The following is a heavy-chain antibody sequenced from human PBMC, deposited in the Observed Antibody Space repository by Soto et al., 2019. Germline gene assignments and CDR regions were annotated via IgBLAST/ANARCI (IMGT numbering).Heavy chain of an antibody. Sequence: SVKVSCKASGGTFSSYAISWVRQAPGQGLEWMGGIIPIFGTANYAQKFQGRVTITADESTSTAYMELSSLRSEDTAVYYCARSPRGEMATINWFDLWGQGTLVTVPS. CDR1: GGTFSSYA. V-gene: IGHV1-69*13. D-gene: IGHD5-12*01. CDR2: IIPIFGTA. J-gene: IGHJ5*02. CDR3: ARSPRGEMATINWFDL.